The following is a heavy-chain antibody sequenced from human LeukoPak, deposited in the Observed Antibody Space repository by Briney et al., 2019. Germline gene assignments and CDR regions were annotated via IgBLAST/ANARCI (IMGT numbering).Heavy chain of an antibody. D-gene: IGHD3-22*01. CDR2: ISCDGSNK. CDR3: ARGGRYDSSGYLHYFDY. J-gene: IGHJ4*02. Sequence: QPGRSLRLSCAASGFTFSSYGMHWVRQAPGKGLEWVAVISCDGSNKYYADSVKGRFTISRDNSKNTLYLQMNSLRAEDTAVYYCARGGRYDSSGYLHYFDYWGQGTLVTVSS. CDR1: GFTFSSYG. V-gene: IGHV3-30*03.